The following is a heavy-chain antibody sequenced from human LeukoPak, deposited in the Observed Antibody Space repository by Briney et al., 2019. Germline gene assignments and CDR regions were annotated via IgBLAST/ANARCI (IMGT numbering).Heavy chain of an antibody. CDR3: AAGRPYSLLDY. CDR2: FDVIDAKT. J-gene: IGHJ4*02. V-gene: IGHV1-24*01. Sequence: ASVKVSCTVSGSSLTELSLYWVRQAPGKGLEWMGGFDVIDAKTFYAQKFQGRVTMAEDSSTDTAYMELSSLRSDDTAFYYCAAGRPYSLLDYWGQGTLLTVSS. D-gene: IGHD5-18*01. CDR1: GSSLTELS.